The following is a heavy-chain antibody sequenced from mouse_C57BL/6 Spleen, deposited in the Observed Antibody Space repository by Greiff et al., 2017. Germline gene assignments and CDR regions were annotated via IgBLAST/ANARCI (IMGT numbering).Heavy chain of an antibody. CDR2: IDPETGGT. CDR1: GYTFTDYE. Sequence: QVQLQQSGAELVRPGASVTLSCKASGYTFTDYEMHWVKQTPVHGLEWIGAIDPETGGTAYNQKFKGKAILAEDKSSSPAYMELRSLTSEDSAVYYCTRLSIDGYYDWYFDVWGTGTTVTVSS. V-gene: IGHV1-15*01. D-gene: IGHD2-3*01. CDR3: TRLSIDGYYDWYFDV. J-gene: IGHJ1*03.